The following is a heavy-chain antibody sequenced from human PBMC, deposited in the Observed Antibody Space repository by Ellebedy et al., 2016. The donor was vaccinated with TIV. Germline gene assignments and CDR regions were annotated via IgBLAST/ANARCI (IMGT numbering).Heavy chain of an antibody. J-gene: IGHJ3*02. Sequence: ASVKVSCKASGYTFTSHSMHWVRQAPGQGLEWMGIINPTGGSTSYAQKFQGRVTMTRDTSTSTVYMELGSLRSEDTAVYYCAREWELSAFDMWGQGTMVSVSS. CDR2: INPTGGST. D-gene: IGHD1-26*01. CDR3: AREWELSAFDM. CDR1: GYTFTSHS. V-gene: IGHV1-46*01.